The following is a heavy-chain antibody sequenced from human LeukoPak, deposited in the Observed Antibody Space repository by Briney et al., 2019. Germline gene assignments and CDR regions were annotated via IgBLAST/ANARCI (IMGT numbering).Heavy chain of an antibody. J-gene: IGHJ6*02. CDR1: GFTFSSYA. D-gene: IGHD6-19*01. V-gene: IGHV3-23*01. CDR3: AKLGWIFVSGWNENYYYGMDV. Sequence: GRSLRLSCAASGFTFSSYAMSWVRQAPGKGLEWVSAISGSGGSTYYADSVKGRFTTSRDNSKNTLYLQMNSLRAEDTAVYYCAKLGWIFVSGWNENYYYGMDVWGQGTTVTVSS. CDR2: ISGSGGST.